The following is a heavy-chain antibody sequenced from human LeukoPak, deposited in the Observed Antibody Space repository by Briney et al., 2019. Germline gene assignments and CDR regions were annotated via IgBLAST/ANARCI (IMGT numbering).Heavy chain of an antibody. CDR3: ARTSGSGIFYYGMDV. J-gene: IGHJ6*02. Sequence: PGGSLRLSCAASGFTFSSYAMHWVRQAPGKGLEWVAVISYDGSNKYYADSVKGRFTISRDNSKNTLYLQMNSLRAEDTAVYYCARTSGSGIFYYGMDVWGQGTTVTVSS. CDR1: GFTFSSYA. V-gene: IGHV3-30-3*01. CDR2: ISYDGSNK. D-gene: IGHD3-10*01.